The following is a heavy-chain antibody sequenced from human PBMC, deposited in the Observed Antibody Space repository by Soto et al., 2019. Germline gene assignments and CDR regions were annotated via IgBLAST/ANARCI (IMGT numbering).Heavy chain of an antibody. J-gene: IGHJ6*02. D-gene: IGHD3-16*01. CDR3: ARAFRGSPYGLDV. Sequence: VESLKISCKVSGYSFTSYWIGWVRQMPGKGLEWMGIIYPGDSDTTYSPSFQGQFTISADKSIRTAYLQWPSLRASDTAIYYCARAFRGSPYGLDVWGQGKTVTVSS. V-gene: IGHV5-51*01. CDR2: IYPGDSDT. CDR1: GYSFTSYW.